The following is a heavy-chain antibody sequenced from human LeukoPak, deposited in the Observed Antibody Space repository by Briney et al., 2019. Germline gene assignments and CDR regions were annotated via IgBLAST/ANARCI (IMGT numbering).Heavy chain of an antibody. V-gene: IGHV3-7*01. CDR1: GFTFSSYW. CDR3: ARVGCSGGSCYSVPPNY. J-gene: IGHJ4*02. Sequence: GGSLRLSCATSGFTFSSYWMSWVRQAPGKGLEWVANIKQDGSEKYYVDSVKGRFTISRDNAKNSLYLQMNSLRAEDTAVYYCARVGCSGGSCYSVPPNYWGQGTLVTVSS. D-gene: IGHD2-15*01. CDR2: IKQDGSEK.